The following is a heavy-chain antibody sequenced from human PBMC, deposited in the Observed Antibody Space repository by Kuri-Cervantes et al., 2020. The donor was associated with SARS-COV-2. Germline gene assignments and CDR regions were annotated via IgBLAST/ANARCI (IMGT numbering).Heavy chain of an antibody. J-gene: IGHJ4*02. V-gene: IGHV3-33*08. D-gene: IGHD3-10*01. CDR1: GFTFSSYG. CDR2: IWYDGSNK. Sequence: LICAASGFTFSSYGMHWVRQAPGKGLEWAADIWYDGSNKYYADSVKGRFTISRDNSKNTLYLQMNSLRAEDTDVYYCARDTVRGVSRYYVDYWGQGTLVTVSS. CDR3: ARDTVRGVSRYYVDY.